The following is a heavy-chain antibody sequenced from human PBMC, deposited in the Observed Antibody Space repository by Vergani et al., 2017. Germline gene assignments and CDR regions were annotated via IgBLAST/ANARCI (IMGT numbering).Heavy chain of an antibody. J-gene: IGHJ6*02. CDR2: ISGSGGNT. D-gene: IGHD2/OR15-2a*01. V-gene: IGHV3-23*01. CDR1: GFTFSRYA. Sequence: EVQLLESGGNLIQPGGSLRLSCGASGFTFSRYAMTWVRLAPGKGLQWVSAISGSGGNTLYPDSVKGRFTISRDTSKDTRYLQMNSLRVEDTAIYYCAKARDPNCKGCNCYAYYHGLDLWVQGTTVTDSS. CDR3: AKARDPNCKGCNCYAYYHGLDL.